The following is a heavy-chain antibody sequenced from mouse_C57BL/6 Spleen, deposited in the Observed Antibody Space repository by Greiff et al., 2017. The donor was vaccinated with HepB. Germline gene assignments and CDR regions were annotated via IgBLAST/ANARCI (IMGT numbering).Heavy chain of an antibody. Sequence: VQLQQSGPELVKPGASVKISCKASGYAFSSSWMNWVKQRPGKGLEWIGRIYPGDGDTNYNGKFKGKATLTADKSSSTAYMQLSSLTSEDSAVYFCARGGGNYPYWGQRTLVTVSA. V-gene: IGHV1-82*01. CDR3: ARGGGNYPY. CDR1: GYAFSSSW. CDR2: IYPGDGDT. J-gene: IGHJ3*01. D-gene: IGHD2-1*01.